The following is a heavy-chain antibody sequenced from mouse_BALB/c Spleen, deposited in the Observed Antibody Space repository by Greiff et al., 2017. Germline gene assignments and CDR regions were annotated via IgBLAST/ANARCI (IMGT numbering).Heavy chain of an antibody. CDR3: ARGYYDYDRYFDV. D-gene: IGHD2-4*01. V-gene: IGHV3-2*02. CDR2: ISYSGST. Sequence: EVQLVESGPGLVKPSQSLSLTCTVTGYSITSDYAWNWIRQFPGNKLEWMGYISYSGSTSYNPSLKSRISITRDTSKNQFFLQLNSVTTEDTATYYCARGYYDYDRYFDVWGAGTTVTVSS. J-gene: IGHJ1*01. CDR1: GYSITSDYA.